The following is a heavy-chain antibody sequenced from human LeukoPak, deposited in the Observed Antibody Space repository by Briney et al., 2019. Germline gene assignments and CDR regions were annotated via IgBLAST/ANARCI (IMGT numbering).Heavy chain of an antibody. D-gene: IGHD3-22*01. CDR2: ISGSGGST. CDR1: GFTFSSYS. J-gene: IGHJ4*02. Sequence: GGPLRLSCAASGFTFSSYSMNWVRQAPGKGLEWVSAISGSGGSTYYADSVKGRFTISRDNSKNTLYLQMNSLRAEDTAVYYCAKDTYDSSGYRPKPFDYWGQGTLVTVSS. CDR3: AKDTYDSSGYRPKPFDY. V-gene: IGHV3-23*01.